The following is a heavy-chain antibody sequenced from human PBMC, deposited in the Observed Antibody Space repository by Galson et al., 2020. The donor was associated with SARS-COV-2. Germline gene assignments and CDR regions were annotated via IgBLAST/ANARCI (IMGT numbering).Heavy chain of an antibody. V-gene: IGHV3-53*01. J-gene: IGHJ4*01. CDR2: IDAAGNP. D-gene: IGHD2-21*01. CDR1: GFTVGSRW. Sequence: GESLKNSCADPGFTVGSRWISWVRRAPGTGLEWVSLIDAAGNPFNANSIKGRFTISIDNSRNIVFLQMTSLRAVDTAVYYCLREGDTIYPDYWGPGTLVTVSS. CDR3: LREGDTIYPDY.